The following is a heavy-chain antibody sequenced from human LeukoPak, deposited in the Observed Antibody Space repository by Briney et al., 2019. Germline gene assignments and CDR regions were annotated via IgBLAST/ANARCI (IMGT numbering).Heavy chain of an antibody. Sequence: SETLSLTCTVSGGSISSHYWSWIRQPPGEGLEWIGYTYFRGSTNYNPSLKSRVTISVDRSRKQIFLKLSAVTAADTAVYYCARAADCGSTSCYMGIDFWGQGTLVTVSS. J-gene: IGHJ4*02. V-gene: IGHV4-59*11. D-gene: IGHD2-2*02. CDR3: ARAADCGSTSCYMGIDF. CDR2: TYFRGST. CDR1: GGSISSHY.